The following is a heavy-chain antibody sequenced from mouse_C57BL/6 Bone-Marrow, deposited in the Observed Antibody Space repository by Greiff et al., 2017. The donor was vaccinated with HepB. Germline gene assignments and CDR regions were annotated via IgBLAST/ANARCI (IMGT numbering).Heavy chain of an antibody. CDR2: IHPNSGST. D-gene: IGHD1-1*02. J-gene: IGHJ4*01. CDR3: ARRVGLYAMDY. V-gene: IGHV1-64*01. Sequence: VHLVESGAELVKPGASVKLSCKASGYTFTSYWMHWVKQRPGQGLEWIGMIHPNSGSTNYNEKFKSKATLTVDKSSSTAYMQLSSLTSEDSAVYYCARRVGLYAMDYWGQGTSVTVSS. CDR1: GYTFTSYW.